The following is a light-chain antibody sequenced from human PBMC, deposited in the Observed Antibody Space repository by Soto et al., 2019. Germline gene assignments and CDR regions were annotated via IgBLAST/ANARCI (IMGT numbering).Light chain of an antibody. CDR1: QGISNY. CDR3: QKYNSAHTWT. CDR2: AAS. V-gene: IGKV1-27*01. Sequence: DIQMTQSPSSLSASVGDRVNITCRASQGISNYLAWYQQKPGKVPKLLIYAASTLQSGGPSRFSGSGSGTDFSLTISSLQPEDVATYYCQKYNSAHTWTFGQGTKVEIK. J-gene: IGKJ1*01.